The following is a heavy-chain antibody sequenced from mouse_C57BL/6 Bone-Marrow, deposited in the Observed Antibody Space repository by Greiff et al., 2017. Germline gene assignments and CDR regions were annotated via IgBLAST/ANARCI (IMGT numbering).Heavy chain of an antibody. D-gene: IGHD2-3*01. CDR1: GYSFTSYY. V-gene: IGHV1-66*01. Sequence: VHLVESGPELVKPGASVKISCKASGYSFTSYYIHWVKQRPGQGLEWIGWIYPGSGNTKYNEKFKGKATLTADTSSSTAYMQLSSLTSEDSAVYYCARWWLLRYFDVWGTGTTVTVSS. CDR3: ARWWLLRYFDV. CDR2: IYPGSGNT. J-gene: IGHJ1*03.